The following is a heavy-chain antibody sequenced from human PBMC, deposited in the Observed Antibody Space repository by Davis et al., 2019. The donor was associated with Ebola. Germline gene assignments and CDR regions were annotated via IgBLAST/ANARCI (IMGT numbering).Heavy chain of an antibody. CDR2: ISAYNGNT. D-gene: IGHD1-26*01. Sequence: ASVKVSCKASGYTFKNYAISWVRQAPGQGLEWMGWISAYNGNTNYAQILQGRGTMTTDTSTGTAYMELRSLRSDDTAVYFCARTSIVGTTTTASDIWGKGTTVTVSS. J-gene: IGHJ6*04. CDR1: GYTFKNYA. CDR3: ARTSIVGTTTTASDI. V-gene: IGHV1-18*01.